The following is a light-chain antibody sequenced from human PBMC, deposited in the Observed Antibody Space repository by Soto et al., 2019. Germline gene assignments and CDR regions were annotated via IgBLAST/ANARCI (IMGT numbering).Light chain of an antibody. V-gene: IGKV3-11*01. CDR2: DAS. CDR3: QQRSNWPIFT. CDR1: QSVSSS. J-gene: IGKJ3*01. Sequence: IVLTQSPATLSLSPGERATLSCRASQSVSSSLAWYQQKPGQAPRLLIYDASNRATGIPARFSGSGSGTDFTLTISSLEPEDFAVYYCQQRSNWPIFTFGPGTKVDIK.